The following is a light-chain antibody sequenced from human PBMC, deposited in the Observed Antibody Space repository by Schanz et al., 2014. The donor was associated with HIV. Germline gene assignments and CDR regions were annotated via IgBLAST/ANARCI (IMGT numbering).Light chain of an antibody. CDR1: SSNIGADFD. Sequence: QSVLAQPPSVSGAPGQRVTISCTGSSSNIGADFDVHWYQLLPGTAPKLLIFDNTNRPSGVPARFSGSKSGSSASLAISGLQAEDEADYYCASYTTSHTFVFGTGTKLTVL. CDR3: ASYTTSHTFV. J-gene: IGLJ1*01. V-gene: IGLV1-40*01. CDR2: DNT.